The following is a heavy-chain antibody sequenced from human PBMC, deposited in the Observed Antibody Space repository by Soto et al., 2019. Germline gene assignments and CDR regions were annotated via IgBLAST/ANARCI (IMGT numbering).Heavy chain of an antibody. V-gene: IGHV1-69*13. CDR2: IIPIFGIA. CDR1: GGTFSSYA. J-gene: IGHJ4*02. CDR3: ARDRDYYYSSGYYRSPAY. Sequence: ASVKVSCKASGGTFSSYAISWVRQAPGQGLEWMGGIIPIFGIANYAQKFRGRVTITADESTSTAYMELSSLRSEDTAVYYCARDRDYYYSSGYYRSPAYWGQG. D-gene: IGHD3-22*01.